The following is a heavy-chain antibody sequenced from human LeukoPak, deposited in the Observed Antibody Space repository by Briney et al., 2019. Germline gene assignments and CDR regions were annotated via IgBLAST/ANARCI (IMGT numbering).Heavy chain of an antibody. CDR1: GFTFSDYN. CDR3: VRTVYYGSGSSRDDY. D-gene: IGHD3-10*01. J-gene: IGHJ4*02. Sequence: GGSLRLSCSASGFTFSDYNMSWVRQAPEKGLEWVSYISRSSSSIHYADSVKGRFTISRDNAGHSLYLQMNSLRVEDTAVYYCVRTVYYGSGSSRDDYWGQGTLVTVSS. V-gene: IGHV3-21*05. CDR2: ISRSSSSI.